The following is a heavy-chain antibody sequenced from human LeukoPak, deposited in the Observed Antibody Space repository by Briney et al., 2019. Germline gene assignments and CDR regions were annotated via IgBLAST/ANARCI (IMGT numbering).Heavy chain of an antibody. CDR2: IYYSGST. D-gene: IGHD6-13*01. V-gene: IGHV4-59*11. J-gene: IGHJ4*02. CDR3: ARFVAAAGSKYFDY. Sequence: SETLSLTCTVSGGSISSHYWSWIRQPPGKGLEWIGYIYYSGSTNYNPSLKSRVTISVDTSKNQFSLKLSSVTAADTAVYYCARFVAAAGSKYFDYWGQGTLVTVSS. CDR1: GGSISSHY.